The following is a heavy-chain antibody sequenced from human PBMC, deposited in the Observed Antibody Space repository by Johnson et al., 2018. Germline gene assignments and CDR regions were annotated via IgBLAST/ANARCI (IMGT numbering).Heavy chain of an antibody. D-gene: IGHD3-3*01. J-gene: IGHJ6*02. CDR1: GFTFSSYG. CDR3: ASREWSAYYYHGMDV. V-gene: IGHV3-33*03. Sequence: QVQLVQSGGGVVQXGRSLRLSCAASGFTFSSYGMHWVRQAPGKGLEWVAVIWYDGSNKYYADSVKGRFTISRDDAKNSVYLQMNSLRAEDTAVSYCASREWSAYYYHGMDVWGQGTTVTVSS. CDR2: IWYDGSNK.